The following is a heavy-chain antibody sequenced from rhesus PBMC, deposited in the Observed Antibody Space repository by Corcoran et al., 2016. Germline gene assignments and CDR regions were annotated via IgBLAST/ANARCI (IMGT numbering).Heavy chain of an antibody. CDR2: IYGSGSST. D-gene: IGHD2-21*01. Sequence: QLQLQESGPGLVKPSETLSVTCAVSGGSISSSYWSWIRQAPGKGLEWIGYIYGSGSSTHYNPSLKWRVTLSVDTSKNQLSLKLSSVTAADTAVYYCARYCTGSGCYAGLDSWGQGVVVTVSS. J-gene: IGHJ6*01. CDR3: ARYCTGSGCYAGLDS. V-gene: IGHV4-169*01. CDR1: GGSISSSY.